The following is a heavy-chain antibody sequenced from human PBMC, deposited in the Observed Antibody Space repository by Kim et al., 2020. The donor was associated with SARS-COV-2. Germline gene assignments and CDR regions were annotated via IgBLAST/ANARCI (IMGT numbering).Heavy chain of an antibody. CDR3: ARAAYSSSSGGLSFDY. J-gene: IGHJ4*02. V-gene: IGHV3-53*01. Sequence: SVKGRFTISRDSSKTTLYLQMNSLRAEDTAVYYCARAAYSSSSGGLSFDYWGQGTLVTVSS. D-gene: IGHD6-6*01.